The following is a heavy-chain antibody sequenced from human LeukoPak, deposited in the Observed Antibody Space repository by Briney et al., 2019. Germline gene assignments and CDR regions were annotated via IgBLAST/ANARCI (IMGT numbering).Heavy chain of an antibody. V-gene: IGHV4-34*01. D-gene: IGHD3-10*01. J-gene: IGHJ6*02. CDR2: INHSGST. CDR1: GGSFSGYY. Sequence: SETLSLTCAVHGGSFSGYYWSWIRQPPGKGLEWIGEINHSGSTNYNPSLKSRVTISVDTSKNQFSLKLSSVTAADTAVYYCARGLLWFGELFSRYYYGMDVWGQGTTVTVSS. CDR3: ARGLLWFGELFSRYYYGMDV.